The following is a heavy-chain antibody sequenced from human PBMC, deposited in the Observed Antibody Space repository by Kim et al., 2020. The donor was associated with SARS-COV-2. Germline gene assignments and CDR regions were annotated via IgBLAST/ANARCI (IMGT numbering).Heavy chain of an antibody. D-gene: IGHD3-10*01. CDR1: GFTFSRYW. CDR2: INSDGGST. V-gene: IGHV3-74*01. Sequence: GGSLRLSCAASGFTFSRYWMHWVRQAPGKGLVWVSRINSDGGSTNYADSVKGRFTISRDNAKNTLYLQMNSLRAEDTAVYYCFCGYYGSGSSRQTSLDAFDAWGQRTLVTVSS. J-gene: IGHJ5*02. CDR3: FCGYYGSGSSRQTSLDAFDA.